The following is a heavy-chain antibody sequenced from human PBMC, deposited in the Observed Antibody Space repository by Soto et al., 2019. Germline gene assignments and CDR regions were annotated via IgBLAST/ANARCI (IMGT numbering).Heavy chain of an antibody. CDR2: MNPHSGNT. V-gene: IGHV1-8*01. D-gene: IGHD2-15*01. Sequence: QVQLVQSGAEVKKPGASVKVSCKASGYTFTSYDINWVRQATGQGLEWMGWMNPHSGNTGYAQKSRGRVTMTRNTSISTAYLALSSLRSAATAVYYCATGRVDWFDPWGQGTLVTVSS. CDR3: ATGRVDWFDP. CDR1: GYTFTSYD. J-gene: IGHJ5*02.